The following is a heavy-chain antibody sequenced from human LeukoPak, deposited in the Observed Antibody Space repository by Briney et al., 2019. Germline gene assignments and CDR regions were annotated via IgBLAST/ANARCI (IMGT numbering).Heavy chain of an antibody. V-gene: IGHV4-59*07. D-gene: IGHD5-18*01. J-gene: IGHJ4*02. CDR2: IYYSGST. Sequence: PSDTLSLTCTVSGGSISRYYWSWIRQPPGKGLEWIGYIYYSGSTNHNPTLKSRVTISVDTSKIQCSLKLSSVTAADTAVYYCARVGSMVTYDYWGQGTLVTVSS. CDR1: GGSISRYY. CDR3: ARVGSMVTYDY.